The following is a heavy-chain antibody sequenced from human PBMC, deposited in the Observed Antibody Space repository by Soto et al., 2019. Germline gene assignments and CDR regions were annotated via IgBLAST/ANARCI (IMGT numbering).Heavy chain of an antibody. J-gene: IGHJ4*02. Sequence: GASVKVSCKASGYAFPSYDINWVRQATGQGLEWMGWMNPNSGTTGYAQKFQGRVTMTRNTSTSTAYMELSSLRSEDTAVYYCARGSAGTCDYWGQGTLVTVSS. CDR2: MNPNSGTT. CDR3: ARGSAGTCDY. CDR1: GYAFPSYD. D-gene: IGHD1-1*01. V-gene: IGHV1-8*01.